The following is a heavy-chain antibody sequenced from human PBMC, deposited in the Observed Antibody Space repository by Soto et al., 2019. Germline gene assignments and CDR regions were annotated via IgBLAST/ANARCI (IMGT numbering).Heavy chain of an antibody. D-gene: IGHD6-13*01. V-gene: IGHV4-59*08. Sequence: SETLSLTCTVSGGSISNNYWTWIRQPPGKGLEWIGSIHYSGTTNYNPSLKSRVTISVDTSKNQFSLKLSSVTAADTAVYYCARHRAAAGKGLSYYFDYWGQGTLVTVSS. CDR3: ARHRAAAGKGLSYYFDY. J-gene: IGHJ4*02. CDR2: IHYSGTT. CDR1: GGSISNNY.